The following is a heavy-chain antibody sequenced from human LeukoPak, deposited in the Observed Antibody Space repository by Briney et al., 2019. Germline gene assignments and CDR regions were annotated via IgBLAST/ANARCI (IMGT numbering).Heavy chain of an antibody. CDR1: GCTFSSYG. Sequence: GGSLRLSCAASGCTFSSYGMHWVRQAPGKGLEWVAFIRYDGSNKYYADSVKGRFTISRDNSKNTLYLQMNSLRAEDTAVYYCAKAPGYCSSTSCYGSYWYFDLWGRGTLVTVSS. D-gene: IGHD2-2*01. V-gene: IGHV3-30*02. CDR2: IRYDGSNK. CDR3: AKAPGYCSSTSCYGSYWYFDL. J-gene: IGHJ2*01.